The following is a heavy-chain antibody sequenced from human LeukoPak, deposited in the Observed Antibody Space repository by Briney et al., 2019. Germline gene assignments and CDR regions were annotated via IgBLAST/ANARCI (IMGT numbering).Heavy chain of an antibody. Sequence: GGSLRLSCAASGFTFSSYAMSWVRQAPGKGLEWVAAIRCGGSNTYYADSVKGRFTISRDNSKNTLYLQMNSLRAEDTAVYYCEKDLGLNIIVVVPAHSRCEYWGPGPLVPVSS. CDR2: IRCGGSNT. CDR3: EKDLGLNIIVVVPAHSRCEY. CDR1: GFTFSSYA. V-gene: IGHV3-23*01. D-gene: IGHD2-2*01. J-gene: IGHJ4*02.